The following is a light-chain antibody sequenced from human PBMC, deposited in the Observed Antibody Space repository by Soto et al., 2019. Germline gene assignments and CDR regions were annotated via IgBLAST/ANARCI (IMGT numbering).Light chain of an antibody. Sequence: QSALTQPASVSGSPGQSITISCTGTSSDVGGYNYVSWYQQHPGKAPKLMIYEVSNRPSGVSNRFSGSKSGNTASLTISGLPTEDEADYYCSSFTSINTLVFGGGTKLTVL. CDR2: EVS. CDR1: SSDVGGYNY. V-gene: IGLV2-14*01. CDR3: SSFTSINTLV. J-gene: IGLJ3*02.